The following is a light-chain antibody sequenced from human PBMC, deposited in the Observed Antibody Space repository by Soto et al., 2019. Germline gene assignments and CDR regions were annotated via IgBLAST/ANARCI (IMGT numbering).Light chain of an antibody. CDR3: QQYGSSTPP. V-gene: IGKV3-15*01. Sequence: LMTQSPAPLSGSPGERATLSCEASQSVRSNLAWYQKKPGKAPRPLMYGASTRATGIPARLSGSGSGTDLTITISRMESEDFAVYECQQYGSSTPPFGHGTRLEI. CDR1: QSVRSN. CDR2: GAS. J-gene: IGKJ5*01.